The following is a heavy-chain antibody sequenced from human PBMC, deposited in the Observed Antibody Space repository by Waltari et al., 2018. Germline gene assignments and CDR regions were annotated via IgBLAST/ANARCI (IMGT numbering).Heavy chain of an antibody. V-gene: IGHV3-48*03. CDR1: GFTFSNFE. Sequence: EMQLEESGGGLVQPGGSLRLSCGASGFTFSNFEMNWVRQAPGRVLEWLSSITSTGRTIYYADSVKGRFSISRDNAKNSLYLQMTSLRAGDTAVYFCATDRAPGGKSLYFDCWGQGTLVTVYS. CDR3: ATDRAPGGKSLYFDC. CDR2: ITSTGRTI. J-gene: IGHJ4*02. D-gene: IGHD2-8*02.